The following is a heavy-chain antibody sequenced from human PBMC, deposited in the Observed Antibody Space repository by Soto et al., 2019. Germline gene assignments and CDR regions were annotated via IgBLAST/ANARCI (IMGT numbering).Heavy chain of an antibody. CDR1: GFTFSSYS. Sequence: GGSLSLSCAASGFTFSSYSMNWVRQAPGKGLEWVSYISSSSSTIYYADSVKGRFTISRDNAKNSLYLQMNSLRDEDTAVYYCAREDYYDSSGYYYPTDYFDYWGQGTLVTVSS. J-gene: IGHJ4*02. CDR2: ISSSSSTI. V-gene: IGHV3-48*02. CDR3: AREDYYDSSGYYYPTDYFDY. D-gene: IGHD3-22*01.